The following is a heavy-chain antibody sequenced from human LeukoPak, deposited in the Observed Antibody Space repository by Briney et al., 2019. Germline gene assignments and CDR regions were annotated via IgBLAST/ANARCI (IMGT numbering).Heavy chain of an antibody. CDR2: ISGSGGGT. D-gene: IGHD6-19*01. CDR1: GFTFSSYA. J-gene: IGHJ4*02. CDR3: AKNVAVAGITWFDY. Sequence: GGSLRLSCAASGFTFSSYAMSWVRQAPGKGLEWVSAISGSGGGTYSADSVKGRFTISRENSKNTLYLQMNSQRAEDTAVYYCAKNVAVAGITWFDYWGQGTLVTVSS. V-gene: IGHV3-23*01.